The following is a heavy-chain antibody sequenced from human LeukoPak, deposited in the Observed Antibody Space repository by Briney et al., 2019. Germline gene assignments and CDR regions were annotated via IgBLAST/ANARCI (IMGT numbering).Heavy chain of an antibody. CDR1: GDTFTGYY. Sequence: ASVKVSCKASGDTFTGYYMHWGRQAPGQGLEWMGWVNPNIGVTNYAQDFHGRVPMTRDTSISTAYMQLSRLRYDDTAVYYCARAGHSGNLAWGQGTLVTVSS. V-gene: IGHV1-2*02. CDR2: VNPNIGVT. CDR3: ARAGHSGNLA. J-gene: IGHJ5*02. D-gene: IGHD1-26*01.